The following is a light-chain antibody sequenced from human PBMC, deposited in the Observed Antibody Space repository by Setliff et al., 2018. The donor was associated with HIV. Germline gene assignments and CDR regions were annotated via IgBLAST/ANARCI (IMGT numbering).Light chain of an antibody. Sequence: QSVLTQPASVSGSPGQSITISCAGSSSDIGGHNFVSWYQQDPGKAPKLMIYGVNYRPSGVSNRFSGSKSGNTASLTISGLQAEDEADYYCSSFSTINTQIFGTGTKVTVL. CDR3: SSFSTINTQI. J-gene: IGLJ1*01. CDR1: SSDIGGHNF. V-gene: IGLV2-14*01. CDR2: GVN.